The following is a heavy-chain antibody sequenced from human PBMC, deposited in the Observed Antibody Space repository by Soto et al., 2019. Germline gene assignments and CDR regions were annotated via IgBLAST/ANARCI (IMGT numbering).Heavy chain of an antibody. CDR2: IIPIFGTA. D-gene: IGHD6-6*01. Sequence: GASVKVSCKAPADTFTSYYIHWVRQAPGQGLEWMGGIIPIFGTANYAQKFQGRVTITADKSTSTAYMELSSLRSEDTAVYYCARDVGSSSSGGAYYYGMDVWGQGTTVTVSS. J-gene: IGHJ6*02. V-gene: IGHV1-69*06. CDR1: ADTFTSYY. CDR3: ARDVGSSSSGGAYYYGMDV.